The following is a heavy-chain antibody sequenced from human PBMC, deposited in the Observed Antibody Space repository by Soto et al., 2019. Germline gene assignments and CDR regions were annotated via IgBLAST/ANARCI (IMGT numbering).Heavy chain of an antibody. Sequence: PGGSLRLSCAASGFTFGSSAMSWVRQAPGKGLEWVSAITATGGTTYYADSVRGRFTISRDNSKNTLYLQMNSLRAEDTAVYYCAKGPSVFDCWGKGTLVTVSS. CDR3: AKGPSVFDC. J-gene: IGHJ4*02. CDR2: ITATGGTT. CDR1: GFTFGSSA. D-gene: IGHD4-17*01. V-gene: IGHV3-23*01.